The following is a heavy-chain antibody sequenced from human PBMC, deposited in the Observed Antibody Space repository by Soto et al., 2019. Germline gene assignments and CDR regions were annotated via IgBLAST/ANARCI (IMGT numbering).Heavy chain of an antibody. J-gene: IGHJ4*02. D-gene: IGHD4-17*01. V-gene: IGHV3-30*18. CDR3: AKDPGDFTVNYYFDY. CDR1: GFTFSSYG. Sequence: GGSLRLSCAASGFTFSSYGMHWVRKAPGKGLEWVAVISYDGSNKYYADSVKGRFTISRDNSKNTLYLQMNSLRAEDTAVYYCAKDPGDFTVNYYFDYWGQGTLVTVS. CDR2: ISYDGSNK.